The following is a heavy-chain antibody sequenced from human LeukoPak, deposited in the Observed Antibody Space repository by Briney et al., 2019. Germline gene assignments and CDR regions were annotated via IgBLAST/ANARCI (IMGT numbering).Heavy chain of an antibody. CDR2: IRYDGSNK. CDR1: GFTFSSYG. J-gene: IGHJ4*02. Sequence: GGSLRLSCAASGFTFSSYGMHWVRQAPGKGLEWVAFIRYDGSNKYYADSVKGRFTISRDNSKKTLYLQMNSLRAEDTAVYYCAKDGNYDFWSGYPAPSDYWGQGTLVTVSS. CDR3: AKDGNYDFWSGYPAPSDY. V-gene: IGHV3-30*02. D-gene: IGHD3-3*01.